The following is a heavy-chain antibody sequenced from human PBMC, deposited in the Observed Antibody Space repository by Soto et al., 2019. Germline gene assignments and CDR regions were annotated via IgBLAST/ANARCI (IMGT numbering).Heavy chain of an antibody. CDR2: ISYDGSNK. Sequence: GGSLRLSCAASGFTFSSYGMHWVRQAPGKGLEWVAVISYDGSNKYYADSVKGRFTISRDNSKNTLYLQMNSLRAEDTAVYYCAKVRDPLRFLEWLPVQYWGQGTLVTVSS. V-gene: IGHV3-30*18. CDR3: AKVRDPLRFLEWLPVQY. CDR1: GFTFSSYG. J-gene: IGHJ4*02. D-gene: IGHD3-3*01.